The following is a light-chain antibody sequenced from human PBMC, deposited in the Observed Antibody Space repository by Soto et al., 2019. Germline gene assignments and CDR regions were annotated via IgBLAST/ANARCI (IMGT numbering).Light chain of an antibody. Sequence: QSALTQPRSESGSPGQSVTISCTGSSSEVGVYNYVTIYQPYHSNSPQILIYDVSNRPSGVPDRFSGSKSDNTTSVTIFELQAEDEADYYCCSYAGSYTFVFGIGTKV. CDR3: CSYAGSYTFV. J-gene: IGLJ1*01. V-gene: IGLV2-11*01. CDR1: SSEVGVYNY. CDR2: DVS.